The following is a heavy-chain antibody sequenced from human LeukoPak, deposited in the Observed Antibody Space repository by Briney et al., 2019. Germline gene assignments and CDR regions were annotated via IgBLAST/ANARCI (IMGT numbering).Heavy chain of an antibody. D-gene: IGHD5-12*01. J-gene: IGHJ3*02. V-gene: IGHV4-39*01. CDR1: GGSISSGSYY. CDR2: IYYSGST. Sequence: SETLSLTCTVSGGSISSGSYYWGWIRQPPGKGLEWIGSIYYSGSTYYNPSLKSRVTISVDTSKNQFSLKLSSVTAADTAVYYCASRHRYSGYEYAFDIWGQGTMVTVSS. CDR3: ASRHRYSGYEYAFDI.